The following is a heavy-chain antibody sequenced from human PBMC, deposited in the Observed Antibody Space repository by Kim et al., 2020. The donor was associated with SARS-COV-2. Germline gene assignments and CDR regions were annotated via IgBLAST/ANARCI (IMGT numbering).Heavy chain of an antibody. Sequence: SVKVSCKASGGTFSSYAISWVRQAPGQGLEWMGGIIPIFGTANYAQKFQGRVTITADESTSTAYMELSSLRSEDTAVYYCARRVGATNENYYYGMDVWGQGTTVTVSS. CDR3: ARRVGATNENYYYGMDV. V-gene: IGHV1-69*13. CDR2: IIPIFGTA. D-gene: IGHD1-26*01. CDR1: GGTFSSYA. J-gene: IGHJ6*02.